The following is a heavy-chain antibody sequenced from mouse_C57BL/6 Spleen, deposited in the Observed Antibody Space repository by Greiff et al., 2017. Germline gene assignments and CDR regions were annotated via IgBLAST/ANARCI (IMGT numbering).Heavy chain of an antibody. Sequence: QVQLQQPGAELVKPGASVKLSCKASGYTFTSYWMHWVKQSPGRGLEWIGRIDPNSGGTKYNEKFKSKATLTVDKPASTVYMQLSSLTSEDSAVYYCARDYGSSHYFDYWGQGTTLTVSS. V-gene: IGHV1-72*01. CDR1: GYTFTSYW. CDR3: ARDYGSSHYFDY. CDR2: IDPNSGGT. D-gene: IGHD1-1*01. J-gene: IGHJ2*01.